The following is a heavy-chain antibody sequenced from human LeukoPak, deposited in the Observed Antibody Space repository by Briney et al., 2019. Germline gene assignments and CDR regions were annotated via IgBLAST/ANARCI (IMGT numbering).Heavy chain of an antibody. CDR3: VRGTWFDP. Sequence: PGGSLRLSCAASGFSVSNYYMSWVRQAPGKGLEWVSVLYSGGTTYYADSVKGRLTISRDNSKNTLFLQMDSLRPEDTAVYYCVRGTWFDPWGQGTLVTVSS. V-gene: IGHV3-53*01. CDR2: LYSGGTT. CDR1: GFSVSNYY. D-gene: IGHD1-1*01. J-gene: IGHJ5*02.